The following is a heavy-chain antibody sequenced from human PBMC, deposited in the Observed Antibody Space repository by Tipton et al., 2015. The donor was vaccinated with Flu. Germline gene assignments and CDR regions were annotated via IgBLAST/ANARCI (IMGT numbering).Heavy chain of an antibody. J-gene: IGHJ4*02. CDR3: ARYKKILSVFCSNYFQVYFDY. D-gene: IGHD3-3*01. V-gene: IGHV4-31*02. CDR2: IYYSGST. CDR1: GGSISSGDYY. Sequence: LRLSCTVSGGSISSGDYYWSWIRQHPGEGLEWIGYIYYSGSTYYNPSLKSRVTISIDTSKNQFSLKLSSVTAADTAVYYCARYKKILSVFCSNYFQVYFDYWGQGTLVTVSS.